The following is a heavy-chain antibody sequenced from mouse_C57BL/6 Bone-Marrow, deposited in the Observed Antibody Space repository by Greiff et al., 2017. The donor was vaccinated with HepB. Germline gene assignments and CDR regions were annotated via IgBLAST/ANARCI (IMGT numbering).Heavy chain of an antibody. CDR1: GFSLTSYG. V-gene: IGHV2-2*01. D-gene: IGHD4-1*02. CDR2: IWSGGST. J-gene: IGHJ4*01. Sequence: VKLMESGPGLVQPSQSLSITCTVSGFSLTSYGVHWVRQSPGKGLEWLGVIWSGGSTDYNAAFISRLSISKDNSKSQVFFKMNSLQADDTAIYYCARNRTQLGGAMDYWGQGTSVTVSS. CDR3: ARNRTQLGGAMDY.